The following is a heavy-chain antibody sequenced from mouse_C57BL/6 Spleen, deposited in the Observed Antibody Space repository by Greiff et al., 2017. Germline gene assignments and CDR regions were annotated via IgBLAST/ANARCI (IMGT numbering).Heavy chain of an antibody. CDR1: GFSLTSYG. Sequence: VQLQQSGPGLVAPSQSLSITCTVSGFSLTSYGVHWVRQPPGKGLEWLVVIWSDGSTTYNSALKSRLSISKDNSKGQVFLKMNRLQTDDTAMYYCDRHEGDSNSFCAMDYWGQGTSVTVSS. J-gene: IGHJ4*01. D-gene: IGHD2-5*01. V-gene: IGHV2-6-1*01. CDR3: DRHEGDSNSFCAMDY. CDR2: IWSDGST.